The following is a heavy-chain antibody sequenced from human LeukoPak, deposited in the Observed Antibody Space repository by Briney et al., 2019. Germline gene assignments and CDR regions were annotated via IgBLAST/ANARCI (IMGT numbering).Heavy chain of an antibody. CDR2: INPSGGST. D-gene: IGHD2-2*01. CDR1: GYTFTSYD. V-gene: IGHV1-46*01. CDR3: ARKLGYCSSTSCYYSTGFDY. J-gene: IGHJ4*02. Sequence: ASVKVSCKASGYTFTSYDINWVRQAPGQGLEWMGIINPSGGSTSYAQKFQGRVTMTRDTSTSTVYMELSSLRSEDTAVYYCARKLGYCSSTSCYYSTGFDYWGQGTLVTVSS.